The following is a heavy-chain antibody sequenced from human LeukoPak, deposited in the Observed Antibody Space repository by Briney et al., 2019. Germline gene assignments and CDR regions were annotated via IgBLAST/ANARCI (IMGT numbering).Heavy chain of an antibody. CDR3: AKDASQAIFDY. Sequence: GGSLRLSCAASGFTFSSYGMHWVRQAPGKGLEGVAVISYDGINKYYADSVKGRFTISRDNSKNTLYLQMNSLRAEDTAVYYCAKDASQAIFDYWGQGTLVTVSS. CDR2: ISYDGINK. J-gene: IGHJ4*02. V-gene: IGHV3-30*18. CDR1: GFTFSSYG.